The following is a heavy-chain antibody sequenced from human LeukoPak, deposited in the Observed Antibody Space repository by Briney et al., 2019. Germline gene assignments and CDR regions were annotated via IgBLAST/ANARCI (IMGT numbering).Heavy chain of an antibody. V-gene: IGHV3-23*01. J-gene: IGHJ4*02. Sequence: PGGSLRLSCAASGFTFSNHAMSWVRQAPGKGLEWVSSITGDGSTTYYADSVKGRFTFSRDNSKNTLYLQMNSLRAGDTAVYYCAKRSSGLIPYFDYWGQGTLVTVSS. CDR1: GFTFSNHA. CDR3: AKRSSGLIPYFDY. CDR2: ITGDGSTT. D-gene: IGHD6-19*01.